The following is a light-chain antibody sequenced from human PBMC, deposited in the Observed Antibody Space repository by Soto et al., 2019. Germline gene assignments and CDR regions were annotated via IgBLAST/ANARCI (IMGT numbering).Light chain of an antibody. CDR2: QAS. J-gene: IGKJ1*01. Sequence: EIVLTQSPGTLSSFPGARVPLSCRASQYINTRLAWYQHRPGQAPRLLIYQASIRAAGIPARFSASGSGTDFTLTISDVQPEDFAPYYCHQRQSWPRTFGQGTKVDIK. V-gene: IGKV3-11*01. CDR1: QYINTR. CDR3: HQRQSWPRT.